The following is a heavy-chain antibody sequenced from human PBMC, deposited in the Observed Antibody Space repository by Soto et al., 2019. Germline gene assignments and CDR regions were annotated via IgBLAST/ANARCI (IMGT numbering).Heavy chain of an antibody. D-gene: IGHD1-26*01. Sequence: PGGSLRLSCVASGFTFSSCWMHWVRQAPGQGLEWVSRISNDGRCTNYADSVKGRFTISRDNAKNTLYLQMNSLRVEDTAVYYCVSDCAGARAHYWGQGTLVTVSS. CDR2: ISNDGRCT. CDR1: GFTFSSCW. V-gene: IGHV3-74*01. CDR3: VSDCAGARAHY. J-gene: IGHJ4*02.